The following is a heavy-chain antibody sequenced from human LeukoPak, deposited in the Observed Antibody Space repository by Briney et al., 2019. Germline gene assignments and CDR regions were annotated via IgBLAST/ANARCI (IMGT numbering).Heavy chain of an antibody. CDR3: ARDTSSSSWYVLYNWFDP. CDR2: INPNSGGT. V-gene: IGHV1-2*02. D-gene: IGHD6-13*01. Sequence: GASVKVSCKASGYTFTGYYMHWVRQAPGQGLEWMGWINPNSGGTNYAQKLQGRVTMTTDTSTSTAYMELRSLRSDDTAVYYCARDTSSSSWYVLYNWFDPWGQGTLVTVSS. CDR1: GYTFTGYY. J-gene: IGHJ5*02.